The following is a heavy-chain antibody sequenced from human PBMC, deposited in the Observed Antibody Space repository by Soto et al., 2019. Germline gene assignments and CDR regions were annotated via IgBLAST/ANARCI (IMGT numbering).Heavy chain of an antibody. CDR1: GGSFSGYY. V-gene: IGHV4-34*01. J-gene: IGHJ4*02. D-gene: IGHD2-2*01. Sequence: SETLSLTCAVYGGSFSGYYWSWIRQPPGKGLEWIGEINHSGSTNYNPSLKSRVTISVDTSKNQFSLKLSSVTAADTAGYYCARDSSTSCDYWGQGTLVTVSS. CDR3: ARDSSTSCDY. CDR2: INHSGST.